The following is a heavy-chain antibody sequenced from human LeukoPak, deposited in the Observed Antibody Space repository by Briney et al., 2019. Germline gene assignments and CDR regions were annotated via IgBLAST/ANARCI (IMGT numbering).Heavy chain of an antibody. D-gene: IGHD3-3*01. CDR3: ARDPPTDYDFWSGYFDY. V-gene: IGHV1-69*05. CDR1: GGTFSSYA. J-gene: IGHJ4*02. CDR2: IIPIFGTA. Sequence: SVKVSCKASGGTFSSYAISWVRQAPGQGLEWMGRIIPIFGTANYAQKFQGRVTITTDESTSTAYMELSSLRSEDTAVYYCARDPPTDYDFWSGYFDYWGQRTLVTVSS.